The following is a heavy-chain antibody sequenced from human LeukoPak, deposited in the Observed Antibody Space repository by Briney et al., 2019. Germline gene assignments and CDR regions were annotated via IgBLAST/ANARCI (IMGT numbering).Heavy chain of an antibody. CDR2: IYSGGST. V-gene: IGHV3-53*01. CDR3: AGGYSYGYSAPFDY. J-gene: IGHJ4*02. CDR1: GFTVSSNY. D-gene: IGHD5-18*01. Sequence: GGSLRLSCAASGFTVSSNYMSWVRQAPGKGLEWVSVIYSGGSTYYADSVKGRFTISRDNSKNTLYLQMNSLRAEDTAVYYCAGGYSYGYSAPFDYWGQGTQVTVSS.